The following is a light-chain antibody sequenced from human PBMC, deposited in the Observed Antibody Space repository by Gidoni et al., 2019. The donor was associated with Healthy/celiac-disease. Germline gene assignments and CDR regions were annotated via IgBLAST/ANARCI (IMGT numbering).Light chain of an antibody. V-gene: IGKV3-15*01. Sequence: EIVMTLSPATLSVSPGERATLSCRASQSVSSNLAWYQQKPGQAPRLLIYGASTRDTGIPARFSGSGSGTEFTLTISSLQSEDFAVYYCQQYNNWPPRYTFGQGTKLEIK. CDR2: GAS. CDR3: QQYNNWPPRYT. CDR1: QSVSSN. J-gene: IGKJ2*01.